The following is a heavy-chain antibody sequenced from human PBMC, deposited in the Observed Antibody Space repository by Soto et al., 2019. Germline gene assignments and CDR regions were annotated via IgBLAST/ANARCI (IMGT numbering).Heavy chain of an antibody. V-gene: IGHV3-48*01. CDR2: ISTSSNTI. Sequence: PGGSLRLSCSASGFTFSSYSMNWVRQAPGKGLEWVSYISTSSNTIYYADSVKGRFTTSRDNAKNSLYLQMNSLRAEDTAVYYCAKDPGLGYCTNGVCYEMNAFDIWGQGTMVTVSS. D-gene: IGHD2-8*01. CDR3: AKDPGLGYCTNGVCYEMNAFDI. CDR1: GFTFSSYS. J-gene: IGHJ3*02.